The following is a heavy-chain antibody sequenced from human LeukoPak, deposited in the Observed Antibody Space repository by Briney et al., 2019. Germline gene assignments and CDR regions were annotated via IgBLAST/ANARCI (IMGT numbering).Heavy chain of an antibody. CDR1: GGSISSSSYY. D-gene: IGHD1-26*01. J-gene: IGHJ3*02. CDR2: IYYSGST. CDR3: AKDSVVGAGLDAFDI. Sequence: SETLSLTCTVSGGSISSSSYYWGWIRQPPGKGLEWIGSIYYSGSTYYNPSLKSRVTISVDTSKNQFSLKVSSVTAADTAVYYCAKDSVVGAGLDAFDIWGQGTMVTVSS. V-gene: IGHV4-39*02.